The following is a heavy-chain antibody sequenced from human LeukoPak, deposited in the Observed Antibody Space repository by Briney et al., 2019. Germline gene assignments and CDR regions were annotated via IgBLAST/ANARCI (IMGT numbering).Heavy chain of an antibody. CDR3: ARGGSGSYYSWFDP. J-gene: IGHJ5*02. D-gene: IGHD1-26*01. Sequence: ASVTVSFKSSVYTFTIYGISWVRQAPGQGREGMGWISAYNGNTNYAQKLQGRVTMPTDTSTSTAYMELRSLRSDDTAVYYCARGGSGSYYSWFDPWGQGTLVTVSS. CDR1: VYTFTIYG. V-gene: IGHV1-18*01. CDR2: ISAYNGNT.